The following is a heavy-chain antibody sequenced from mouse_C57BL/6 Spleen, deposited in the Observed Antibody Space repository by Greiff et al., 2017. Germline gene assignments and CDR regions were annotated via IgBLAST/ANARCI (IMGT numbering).Heavy chain of an antibody. Sequence: EVKVEESGGGLVQPGGSLKLSCAASGFTFSSYAMSWVRQTPEKRLEWVATISDGGSYTYYPDNVKGRFTISRDNAKNNLYLQMSHLKSEDTAMYYCARERYWGQGTLGTVSA. CDR1: GFTFSSYA. CDR2: ISDGGSYT. J-gene: IGHJ3*01. CDR3: ARERY. V-gene: IGHV5-4*01.